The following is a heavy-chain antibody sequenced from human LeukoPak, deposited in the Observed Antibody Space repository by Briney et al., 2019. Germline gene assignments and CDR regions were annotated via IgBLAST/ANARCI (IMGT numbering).Heavy chain of an antibody. CDR3: ARHVDSTGTKMDF. V-gene: IGHV5-51*01. CDR2: IYPGDSDT. D-gene: IGHD3-22*01. J-gene: IGHJ4*02. Sequence: GESLKISCKGSGYSFTNYWIGWVRQMPGKGLEWMGIIYPGDSDTKYSPSFQGQVTMSVDKSISTAYLQWSSLKASDTAMYFCARHVDSTGTKMDFWGQGTLVTVSS. CDR1: GYSFTNYW.